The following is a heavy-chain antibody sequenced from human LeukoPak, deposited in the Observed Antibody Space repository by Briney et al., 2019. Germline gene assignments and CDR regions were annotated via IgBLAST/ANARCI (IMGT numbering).Heavy chain of an antibody. J-gene: IGHJ6*02. V-gene: IGHV3-23*01. D-gene: IGHD6-6*01. Sequence: GGSLRLSCAASGFTFSSYAMSWVRQAPGKGLEWVSAISGSGGSTYYADSVKGRFTISRDNAKNSLYLQMNSLRAEDTAVYYCASRAVVAARPEAYYYGMDVWGQGTTVTVSS. CDR3: ASRAVVAARPEAYYYGMDV. CDR1: GFTFSSYA. CDR2: ISGSGGST.